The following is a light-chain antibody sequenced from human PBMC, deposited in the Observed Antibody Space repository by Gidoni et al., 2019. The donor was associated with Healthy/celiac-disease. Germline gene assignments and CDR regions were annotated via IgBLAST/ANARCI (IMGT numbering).Light chain of an antibody. J-gene: IGKJ3*01. V-gene: IGKV3-20*01. CDR3: QQYGSSPLT. CDR1: QSVSSSY. CDR2: GAS. Sequence: DIVLTQSPGTLSLSPGERATLSCRASQSVSSSYLAWYQQKPGQAPRLLIYGASSRATGIPDRFSGSGSGTDFTLTISRLELEDFAVYYCQQYGSSPLTFGPGTKVDIK.